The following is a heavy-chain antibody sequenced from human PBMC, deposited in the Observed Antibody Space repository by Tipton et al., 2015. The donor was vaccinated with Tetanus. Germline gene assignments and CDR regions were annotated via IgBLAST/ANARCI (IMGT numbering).Heavy chain of an antibody. CDR3: ARGLPREPFYLDY. CDR1: GDSITRDGYS. J-gene: IGHJ4*02. V-gene: IGHV4-31*03. CDR2: IYYTALT. D-gene: IGHD1-26*01. Sequence: TLSLTCTVSGDSITRDGYSWHWIRQPPGKGLEWIGNIYYTALTSYTPSLSSRVTISVDSSKNHFSLNLTSVTAADTAVYFCARGLPREPFYLDYWGQGKQVTVSS.